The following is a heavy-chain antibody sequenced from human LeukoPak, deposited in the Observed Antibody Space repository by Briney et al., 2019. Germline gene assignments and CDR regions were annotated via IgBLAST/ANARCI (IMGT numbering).Heavy chain of an antibody. CDR3: TTVFQPLGYCSSTSCYPNY. CDR1: GFTFSNAW. CDR2: IKSKTDGGAT. Sequence: GGSLRLSRDASGFTFSNAWMSWVRQAPGKGLEWVGRIKSKTDGGATDYAAPVKGRFTISRDDSKNTLYLQMNSLKTEDTAVYYCTTVFQPLGYCSSTSCYPNYWGQGTLVTVSS. V-gene: IGHV3-15*01. J-gene: IGHJ4*02. D-gene: IGHD2-2*01.